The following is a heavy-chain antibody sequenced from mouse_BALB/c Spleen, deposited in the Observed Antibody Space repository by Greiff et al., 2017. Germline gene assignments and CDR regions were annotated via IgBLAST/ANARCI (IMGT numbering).Heavy chain of an antibody. CDR2: IWGDGST. J-gene: IGHJ4*01. V-gene: IGHV2-6-7*01. Sequence: QVQLKESGPGLVAPSQSLSITCTVSGFSLTGYGVNWVRQPPGKGLEWLGMIWGDGSTDYNSALKSRLSISKDNSKSQVFLKMNSLQTDDTARYYCAKYGNQGAMDYWGQGTSVTVSS. CDR1: GFSLTGYG. D-gene: IGHD2-1*01. CDR3: AKYGNQGAMDY.